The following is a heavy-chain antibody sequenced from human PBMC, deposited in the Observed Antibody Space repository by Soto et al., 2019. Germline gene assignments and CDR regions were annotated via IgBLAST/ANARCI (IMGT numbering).Heavy chain of an antibody. Sequence: PSETLSLTCTVSGGSVSSGSYYWSWIRQPPGKGLEWIGYIYYSGSTNYNPSLKSRVTISVDTSKNQFSLKLSSVTAADTAVYYCARDSCSGGSCYSPLVAFDIWGQGTMVT. D-gene: IGHD2-15*01. CDR1: GGSVSSGSYY. CDR3: ARDSCSGGSCYSPLVAFDI. J-gene: IGHJ3*02. CDR2: IYYSGST. V-gene: IGHV4-61*01.